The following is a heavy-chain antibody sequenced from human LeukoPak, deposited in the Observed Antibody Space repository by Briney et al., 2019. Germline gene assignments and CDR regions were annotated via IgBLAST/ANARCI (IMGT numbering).Heavy chain of an antibody. Sequence: GGSLRLSCAASEFTFSNYGMTWVRQAPGKGLEWVSSISTSGGSTYYADSVKGRFTISRDNSKNTLYLQMNSLRAEDTAVYYCAKSGYNRFDYWGQGTLVTVSS. CDR2: ISTSGGST. J-gene: IGHJ4*02. V-gene: IGHV3-23*01. CDR1: EFTFSNYG. D-gene: IGHD5-24*01. CDR3: AKSGYNRFDY.